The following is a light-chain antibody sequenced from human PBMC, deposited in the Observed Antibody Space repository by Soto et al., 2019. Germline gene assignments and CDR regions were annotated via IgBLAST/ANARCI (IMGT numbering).Light chain of an antibody. CDR2: GAS. CDR3: HQYNNWWT. CDR1: QSVSSN. Sequence: EIVMTQSPATLSVSPGERATLSCRASQSVSSNLAWYQQKPGQAPRLLIYGASTRATGIPARFSGSGSGTDVTLTISSLHYEDFAVYYCHQYNNWWTFGHGTKVEI. V-gene: IGKV3-15*01. J-gene: IGKJ1*01.